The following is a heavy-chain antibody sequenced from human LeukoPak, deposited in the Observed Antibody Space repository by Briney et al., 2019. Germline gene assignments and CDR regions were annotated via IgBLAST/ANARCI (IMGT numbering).Heavy chain of an antibody. J-gene: IGHJ6*02. V-gene: IGHV4-59*01. CDR3: ARGSGDYYYGMDA. Sequence: KASETLSLTCTVSGGSISSYYWSWIRQPPGKGLEWIGYIYYSGSTNYNPSLKSRVTISVDTSKNQFSLKLSSVTAADTAVYYCARGSGDYYYGMDAWGQGTTVTVSS. CDR1: GGSISSYY. CDR2: IYYSGST. D-gene: IGHD3-10*01.